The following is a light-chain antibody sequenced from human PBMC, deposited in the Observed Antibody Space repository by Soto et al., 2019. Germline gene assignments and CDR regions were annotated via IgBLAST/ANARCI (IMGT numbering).Light chain of an antibody. CDR2: GAS. Sequence: EIVMTQSPATLSVSPGERATLSCRASQSVSSNLSWYQQKPGQAPRLLIYGASTRATGIPARFSGSRSGTEFTLTINILQSEDFAVDYCQQYNNWPPYTFGQGTKLEIK. CDR1: QSVSSN. CDR3: QQYNNWPPYT. J-gene: IGKJ2*01. V-gene: IGKV3-15*01.